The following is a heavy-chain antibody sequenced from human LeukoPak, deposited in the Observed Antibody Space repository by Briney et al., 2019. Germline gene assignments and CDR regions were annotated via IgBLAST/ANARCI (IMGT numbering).Heavy chain of an antibody. D-gene: IGHD1-26*01. J-gene: IGHJ4*02. CDR3: ATTTIRLGY. V-gene: IGHV4-59*12. CDR1: GGSISSYY. CDR2: IYYSGST. Sequence: PSETLSLTCTVSGGSISSYYWSWIRQPPGEGLEWIGYIYYSGSTNYNPSLKSRVTISVDTSNNQFSLKLSSVTAADTAVYYCATTTIRLGYWGQGTLVTVSS.